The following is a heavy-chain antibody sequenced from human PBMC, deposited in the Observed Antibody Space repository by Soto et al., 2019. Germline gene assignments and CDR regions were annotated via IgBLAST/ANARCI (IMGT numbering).Heavy chain of an antibody. D-gene: IGHD3-10*01. J-gene: IGHJ4*02. V-gene: IGHV3-53*02. CDR3: ARVPGRL. Sequence: QLVETGGGLIQPGTSLTLSCAASGFSVSRNYMTWVRQAPGKGLEWVSFVYSGGATFYADSVKGRFILSRDDSQNTMYLQMNNLSAEDTAVYYCARVPGRLWGRGTLVTVA. CDR2: VYSGGAT. CDR1: GFSVSRNY.